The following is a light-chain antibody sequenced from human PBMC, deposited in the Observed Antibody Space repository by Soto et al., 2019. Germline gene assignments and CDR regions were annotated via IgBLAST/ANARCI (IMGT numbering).Light chain of an antibody. CDR2: GSS. CDR1: QTVSNNY. Sequence: EVVLTQSPGTLSLSPGERAILSCRASQTVSNNYLAWYQQKPGQSPRLLIFGSSDRATGIPDRFSGSGSGTDFTLTISRLETEDFAVYYCQQYGSSPPYTFGQGTKLEIK. V-gene: IGKV3-20*01. J-gene: IGKJ2*01. CDR3: QQYGSSPPYT.